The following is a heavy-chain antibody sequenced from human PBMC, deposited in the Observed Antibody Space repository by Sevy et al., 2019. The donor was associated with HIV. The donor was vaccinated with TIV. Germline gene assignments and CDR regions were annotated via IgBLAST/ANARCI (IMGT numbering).Heavy chain of an antibody. D-gene: IGHD2-2*01. Sequence: GGSLRLSCAASGFTFSSYAMSWVRQAPGKGLEWVSTFSFGCGKINCADSVKGRFTISRDNSKNTLYLQMNSLRAEDTAVYYCAREGCSKPHDYWGQGTLVTVSS. V-gene: IGHV3-23*01. J-gene: IGHJ4*02. CDR3: AREGCSKPHDY. CDR1: GFTFSSYA. CDR2: FSFGCGKI.